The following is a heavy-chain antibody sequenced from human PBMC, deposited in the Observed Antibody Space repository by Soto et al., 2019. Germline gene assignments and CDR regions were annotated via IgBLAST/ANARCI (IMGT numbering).Heavy chain of an antibody. CDR3: AKTLVVVVAATALDY. CDR2: ISGSGGST. D-gene: IGHD2-15*01. Sequence: GGSLRLSCAASGFTVSSNYMSWVRQAPGKGLEWVSVISGSGGSTYYADSVKGRFTISRDNSKNTLYLQMNSLRAEDTAVYYCAKTLVVVVAATALDYWGQGTLVTVSS. V-gene: IGHV3-23*01. CDR1: GFTVSSNY. J-gene: IGHJ4*02.